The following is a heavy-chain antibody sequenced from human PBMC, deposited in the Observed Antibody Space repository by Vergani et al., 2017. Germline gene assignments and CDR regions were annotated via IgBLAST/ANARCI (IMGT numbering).Heavy chain of an antibody. Sequence: QVQLVQSGAEVKKPGASVKVSCKASGYTFTSYAMHWVRQAPGQGLEWMGRIIPILGIANYAQKFQGRVTITADKSTSTAYMELSSLRSEDTAVYYCARDRNDCSGGSCYSHRWFDPWGQGTLVTVSS. CDR2: IIPILGIA. D-gene: IGHD2-15*01. CDR1: GYTFTSYA. J-gene: IGHJ5*02. CDR3: ARDRNDCSGGSCYSHRWFDP. V-gene: IGHV1-69*04.